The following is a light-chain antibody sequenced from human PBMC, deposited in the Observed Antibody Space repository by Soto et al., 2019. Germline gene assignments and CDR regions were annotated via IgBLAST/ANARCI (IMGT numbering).Light chain of an antibody. CDR3: QQYNNWPPWT. CDR1: QSVSGS. J-gene: IGKJ1*01. Sequence: DIVLTQSPAILSLSPGEKATLSCRASQSVSGSLCFSHQTPGPAPGLLILVASITATGSAARFSGSGSGTEITLTISSLQSEDVAVYYCQQYNNWPPWTFGQGTKVDIK. V-gene: IGKV3D-15*01. CDR2: VAS.